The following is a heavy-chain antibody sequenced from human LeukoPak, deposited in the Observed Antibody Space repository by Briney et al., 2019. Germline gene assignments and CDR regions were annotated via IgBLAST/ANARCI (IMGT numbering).Heavy chain of an antibody. V-gene: IGHV4-61*02. D-gene: IGHD3-9*01. CDR2: IYTSGST. J-gene: IGHJ4*02. CDR3: AGGLRYFDWLSTPFDY. Sequence: SQTLSLTCTVSGGSISSGDYYWSWIRQPAGKGLEWIGRIYTSGSTNYNPSLKSRVTMSVDTSKNQFSLKLSSVTAADTAVYYCAGGLRYFDWLSTPFDYWGQGTLVTVSS. CDR1: GGSISSGDYY.